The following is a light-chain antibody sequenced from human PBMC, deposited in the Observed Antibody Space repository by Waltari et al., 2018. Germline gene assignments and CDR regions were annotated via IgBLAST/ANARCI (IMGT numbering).Light chain of an antibody. CDR3: SSYAGSNNFGVV. V-gene: IGLV2-8*01. Sequence: QSALTQPPSASGSPGQSVTISCTGTSRDVGGYNYVSWYQQHPGKAPKLMIYEVSKRPSGGPGRFPGFQAGNTGFLTVPGLQAEDEADYYCSSYAGSNNFGVVFGGGTKLTVL. CDR2: EVS. CDR1: SRDVGGYNY. J-gene: IGLJ2*01.